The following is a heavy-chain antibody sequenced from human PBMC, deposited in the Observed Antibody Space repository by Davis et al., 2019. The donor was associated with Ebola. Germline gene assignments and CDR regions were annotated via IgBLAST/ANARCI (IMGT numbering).Heavy chain of an antibody. Sequence: ASVKVSCKASGYTFTDNAIHWVRQAPDQGLEWMGWINPGTGKTKYSQKFQGRVILTRDTSASTAYMELSSLRSEDTAVYYCAREIGGDDAFDIWGQGTMVAVSS. CDR3: AREIGGDDAFDI. J-gene: IGHJ3*02. V-gene: IGHV1-3*01. CDR1: GYTFTDNA. CDR2: INPGTGKT. D-gene: IGHD2-21*01.